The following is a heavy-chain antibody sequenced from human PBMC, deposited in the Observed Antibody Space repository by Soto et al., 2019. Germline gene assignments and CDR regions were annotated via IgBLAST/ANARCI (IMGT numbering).Heavy chain of an antibody. J-gene: IGHJ5*02. Sequence: PGESLKISCKGSGDSFISYWIGWVRQMPGKGLEWMGIIYPGDSDTRYSPSFQGQVTISADKSISTAYLQWSSLKASDTAMYYCARRGGYSYGYSSVWFDPWGQGTLVTVSS. D-gene: IGHD5-18*01. CDR1: GDSFISYW. CDR3: ARRGGYSYGYSSVWFDP. V-gene: IGHV5-51*01. CDR2: IYPGDSDT.